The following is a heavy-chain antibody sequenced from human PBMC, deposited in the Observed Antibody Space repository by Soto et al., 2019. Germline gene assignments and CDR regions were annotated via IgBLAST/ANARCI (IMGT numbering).Heavy chain of an antibody. CDR2: IYYSGST. CDR3: ARGYCISTSCRFDY. J-gene: IGHJ4*02. D-gene: IGHD2-2*01. V-gene: IGHV4-61*08. Sequence: SGPTLVNPTETLTLTCTVSGFSLSNVGMGVSWIRQPPGRGLEWIGYIYYSGSTNYNPSLKSRVTISVDRSKNQFSLKLSSVTAADTAVYYCARGYCISTSCRFDYWGQGTLVTVSS. CDR1: GFSLSNVGMG.